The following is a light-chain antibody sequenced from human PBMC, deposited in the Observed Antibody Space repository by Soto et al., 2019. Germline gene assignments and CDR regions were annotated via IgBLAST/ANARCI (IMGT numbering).Light chain of an antibody. CDR3: CSYAHSDTLLVL. J-gene: IGLJ2*01. V-gene: IGLV2-23*03. CDR1: SSDVGNYNL. CDR2: EGS. Sequence: QSVLTQPASVSGSPGQSITISCTGTSSDVGNYNLVSWYQQHPGKAPKLMIFEGSKRPSGVSHRFSGSKSGNTASLTISGLQAEDEAEYYCCSYAHSDTLLVLFGGGTKLTVL.